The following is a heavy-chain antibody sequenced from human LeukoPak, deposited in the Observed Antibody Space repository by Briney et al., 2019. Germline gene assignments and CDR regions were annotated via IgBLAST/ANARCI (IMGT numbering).Heavy chain of an antibody. V-gene: IGHV3-49*03. CDR3: TREGYYSDY. CDR1: GFTFGDYA. CDR2: IRSKAYGGTT. Sequence: GGSLRLSCTASGFTFGDYAMSWFRQAPGKGLEWVGFIRSKAYGGTTEYAASAKGRFTISRDDSKSIASLQMHSLKPENTAVYYCTREGYYSDYWGQGTLVTASS. D-gene: IGHD3-3*01. J-gene: IGHJ4*02.